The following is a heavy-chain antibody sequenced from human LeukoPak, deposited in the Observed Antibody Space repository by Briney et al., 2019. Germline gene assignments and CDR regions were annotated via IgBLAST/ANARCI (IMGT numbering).Heavy chain of an antibody. J-gene: IGHJ3*02. V-gene: IGHV1-69*04. CDR1: GYTFSSYA. Sequence: SVKVSCKASGYTFSSYALSWVRQAPGQGLEWMGRIIPILGIADYAQKFQGRVTITADKSSRTAYMELSSLRSDDTAVFYCAREMTVTHDAFDIWGQGALVTVSS. CDR2: IIPILGIA. CDR3: AREMTVTHDAFDI. D-gene: IGHD4-11*01.